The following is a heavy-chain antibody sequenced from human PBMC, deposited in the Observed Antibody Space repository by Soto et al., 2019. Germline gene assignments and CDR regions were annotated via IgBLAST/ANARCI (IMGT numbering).Heavy chain of an antibody. J-gene: IGHJ4*02. Sequence: ESGGGLVQPGGSLRLSCAASGFTFSSYKMNWVRQTPGKGLEWVSYISSSGVTVYYADSVKGRFTISRDNAKNSVSLQMNSLRADDTAVYYCASGSGVVVTATFDYWGQGTLVTVSS. CDR3: ASGSGVVVTATFDY. CDR1: GFTFSSYK. CDR2: ISSSGVTV. V-gene: IGHV3-48*03. D-gene: IGHD2-21*02.